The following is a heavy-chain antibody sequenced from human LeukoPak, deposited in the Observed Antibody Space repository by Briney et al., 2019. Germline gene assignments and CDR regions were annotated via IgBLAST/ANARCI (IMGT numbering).Heavy chain of an antibody. CDR3: ARGQYRRDY. J-gene: IGHJ4*02. CDR2: INHSGIT. Sequence: SETLSLTCAVYGGSFSGYFWSWIRPPPGKGLEWIGEINHSGITYYNPSLKSRVTISVDTSKNQFSLMVTSVTAADTAVYYCARGQYRRDYWGQGTLVTVSS. D-gene: IGHD2/OR15-2a*01. V-gene: IGHV4-34*01. CDR1: GGSFSGYF.